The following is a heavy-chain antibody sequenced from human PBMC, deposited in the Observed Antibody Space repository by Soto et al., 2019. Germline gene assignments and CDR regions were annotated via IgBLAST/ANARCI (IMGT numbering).Heavy chain of an antibody. CDR3: ARLVVVAPVANV. CDR2: IFYTGTT. J-gene: IGHJ4*02. D-gene: IGHD2-21*01. Sequence: SATLSITCSVSGGSVSYNSYYWGWIRQPPGKGLEWVGGIFYTGTTYYSPSLKDRVSISVDTSKNSFSLNLTSVTAADTAVYFCARLVVVAPVANVWGQGALVTVSS. V-gene: IGHV4-39*01. CDR1: GGSVSYNSYY.